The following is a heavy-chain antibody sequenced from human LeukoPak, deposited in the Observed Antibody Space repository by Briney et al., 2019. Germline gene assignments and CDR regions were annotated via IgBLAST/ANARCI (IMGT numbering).Heavy chain of an antibody. V-gene: IGHV3-23*01. CDR2: ISDSGDST. CDR1: RFTFSSYA. CDR3: AKVNINNWHSCDY. D-gene: IGHD1-1*01. J-gene: IGHJ4*02. Sequence: GGSLRLSCAASRFTFSSYAMNWVRQAPGKGLEWVSGISDSGDSTYYADSVKGRFTIFRDNSKNTLYLQMNSLRAEDTAVYYCAKVNINNWHSCDYWGQGTLVTVSS.